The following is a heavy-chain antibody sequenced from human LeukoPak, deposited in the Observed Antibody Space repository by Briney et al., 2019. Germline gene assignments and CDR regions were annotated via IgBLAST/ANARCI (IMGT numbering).Heavy chain of an antibody. Sequence: SQTLSLTCTVSGGSISSGSYYWSWIRQPAGKGLEWIGRIYTSGSTDYNPSLKSRVTISVDTSKNQFSLKLSSVTAADTAVYYYARERGEDGYNYQAYWGQGTLVTVSS. J-gene: IGHJ4*02. CDR1: GGSISSGSYY. V-gene: IGHV4-61*02. CDR3: ARERGEDGYNYQAY. D-gene: IGHD5-24*01. CDR2: IYTSGST.